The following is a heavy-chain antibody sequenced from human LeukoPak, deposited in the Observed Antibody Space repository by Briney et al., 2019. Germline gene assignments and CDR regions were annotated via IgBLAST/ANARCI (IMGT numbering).Heavy chain of an antibody. CDR2: IYYSGST. J-gene: IGHJ4*02. Sequence: SETLSLTCAVYGGSFSGYYWSWIRQPPGKGLEWIGYIYYSGSTYYNPSLKSRVTISVDTSKNQFSLKLSSVTAADTAVYYCARGGGRAYSGSYYGEDYFDYWGQGTLVTVSS. D-gene: IGHD1-26*01. V-gene: IGHV4-30-4*08. CDR1: GGSFSGYY. CDR3: ARGGGRAYSGSYYGEDYFDY.